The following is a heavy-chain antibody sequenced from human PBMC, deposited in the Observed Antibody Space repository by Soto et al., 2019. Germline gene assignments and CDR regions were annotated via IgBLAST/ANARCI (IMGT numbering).Heavy chain of an antibody. D-gene: IGHD6-19*01. Sequence: PSETLSLTCAVSGGSISSSNWWSWVRQPPGKGLEWIGEIYHSGSTNYNSSLKSRVTISVDKSKNQFSLKLSSVTAADTAVYYCARELYSSGWPVPFYFDYWGQGTLVTVSS. CDR2: IYHSGST. CDR3: ARELYSSGWPVPFYFDY. CDR1: GGSISSSNW. J-gene: IGHJ4*02. V-gene: IGHV4-4*02.